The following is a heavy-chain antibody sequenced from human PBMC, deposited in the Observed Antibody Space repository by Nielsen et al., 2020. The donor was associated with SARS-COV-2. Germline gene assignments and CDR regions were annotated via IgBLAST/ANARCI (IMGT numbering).Heavy chain of an antibody. Sequence: SETLSLTCAVYNGSFSTYYWSWIRQSPEKGLEWIGEINHRGTTNYNLSLESRVTISVDTSKRQFSLKLTSVTAADTALYYCATSTNVAFDLWGHGTVVTVSS. J-gene: IGHJ3*01. CDR2: INHRGTT. D-gene: IGHD3-3*02. CDR1: NGSFSTYY. V-gene: IGHV4-34*01. CDR3: ATSTNVAFDL.